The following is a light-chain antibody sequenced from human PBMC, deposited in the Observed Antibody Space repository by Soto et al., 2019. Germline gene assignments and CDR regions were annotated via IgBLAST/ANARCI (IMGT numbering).Light chain of an antibody. J-gene: IGKJ1*01. CDR2: AAS. CDR3: QQYDANPWT. V-gene: IGKV1-5*01. Sequence: DIQMTQSPSTLSASVGDKVTITCRASQNINSWLAWYQQKPGKAPKLLIYAASSLEIGVPSRFSGSRSGTEFTLTISSLQPDDFATYYCQQYDANPWTFGQGTKVDIK. CDR1: QNINSW.